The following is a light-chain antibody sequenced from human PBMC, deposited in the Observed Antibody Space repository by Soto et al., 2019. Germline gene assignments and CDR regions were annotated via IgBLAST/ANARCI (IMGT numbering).Light chain of an antibody. CDR3: QQFNTYPLT. J-gene: IGKJ4*01. CDR1: QAISRA. CDR2: DAS. Sequence: AIQLTQSPSSLSASVGDRVIITCRASQAISRALAWYQQKPGKAPNLLIYDASSLESGVPARFSGSGSGTDFTLTISSLQPADVATYYCQQFNTYPLTFGGGTKVEVK. V-gene: IGKV1-13*02.